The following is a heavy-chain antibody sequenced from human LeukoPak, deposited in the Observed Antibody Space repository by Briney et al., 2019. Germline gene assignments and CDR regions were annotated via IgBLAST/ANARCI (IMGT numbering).Heavy chain of an antibody. CDR3: ARQGHTMFRGVSSPGAFDI. CDR1: GGSISSYY. D-gene: IGHD3-10*01. J-gene: IGHJ3*02. V-gene: IGHV4-39*01. Sequence: PSETLSLTCTVSGGSISSYYWGWIRQPPGKGLEWIGNIYYSGATYYNPSLKSRVTISVDTSKNQFSLKLSSVTAADTAVYYCARQGHTMFRGVSSPGAFDIWGQGTRVTVSS. CDR2: IYYSGAT.